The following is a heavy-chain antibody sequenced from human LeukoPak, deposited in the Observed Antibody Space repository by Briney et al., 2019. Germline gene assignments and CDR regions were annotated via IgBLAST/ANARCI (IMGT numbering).Heavy chain of an antibody. V-gene: IGHV4-34*01. CDR3: ARARGYCSSTSCPRWFDP. CDR1: GGSISSHY. Sequence: SETLSLTCTVSGGSISSHYWSWIRQPPGKGLEWIGEINHSGSTNYNPSLKSRVTISVGTSKNQFSLKLSSVTATDTAVYYCARARGYCSSTSCPRWFDPWGQGTLVTVSS. CDR2: INHSGST. J-gene: IGHJ5*02. D-gene: IGHD2-2*01.